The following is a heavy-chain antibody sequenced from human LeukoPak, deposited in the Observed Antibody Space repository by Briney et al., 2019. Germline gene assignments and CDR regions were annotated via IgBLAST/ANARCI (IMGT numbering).Heavy chain of an antibody. CDR1: GFTFSSYS. J-gene: IGHJ6*02. V-gene: IGHV3-48*01. CDR2: ISSSSSTI. D-gene: IGHD6-19*01. Sequence: GGSLRLSCAASGFTFSSYSMNWVRQAPGKGLEWVSYISSSSSTIYYADSVKGRFTISRDNAKNSLYLQMNSLRAEDTAVYYCAKTLGRIAVAGKLSKVYYGMDVWGQGTTVTVSS. CDR3: AKTLGRIAVAGKLSKVYYGMDV.